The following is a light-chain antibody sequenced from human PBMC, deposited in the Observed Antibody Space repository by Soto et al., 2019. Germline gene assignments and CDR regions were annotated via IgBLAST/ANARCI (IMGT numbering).Light chain of an antibody. Sequence: DIQMTQSPSTLSASVGDRVTITCRASQSISSWLAWYQQKPGKAPKLLIYDASSLESGVPSRFGGSGSGTEFTLTISSLQPDDFATYYCQQYNSYRLTFGGGTKV. CDR3: QQYNSYRLT. V-gene: IGKV1-5*01. CDR2: DAS. CDR1: QSISSW. J-gene: IGKJ4*01.